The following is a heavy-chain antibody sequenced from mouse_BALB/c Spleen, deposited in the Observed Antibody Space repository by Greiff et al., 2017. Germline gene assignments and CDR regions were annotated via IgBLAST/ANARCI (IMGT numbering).Heavy chain of an antibody. Sequence: EVQVVESGGDLVKPGGSLKLSCAASGFTFSSYGMSWVRQTPDKRLEWVATISSGGSYTYYPDSVKGRFTISRDNANNTLYLQMSSLKSEDTAMYYGARTSGSSRYYFDYWGQGTTLTVSS. D-gene: IGHD1-1*01. CDR1: GFTFSSYG. V-gene: IGHV5-6*01. CDR2: ISSGGSYT. J-gene: IGHJ2*01. CDR3: ARTSGSSRYYFDY.